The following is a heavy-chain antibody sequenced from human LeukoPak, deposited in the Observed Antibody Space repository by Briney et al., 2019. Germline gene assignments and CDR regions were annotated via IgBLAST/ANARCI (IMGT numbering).Heavy chain of an antibody. CDR2: ISPGGST. D-gene: IGHD4-17*01. J-gene: IGHJ4*02. CDR3: ARHAPHESGEKRGFEY. CDR1: GDSISSGSYF. V-gene: IGHV4-39*01. Sequence: SETLSLTCTVSGDSISSGSYFCGWIRQPPGKGLEWIARISPGGSTYYNPSLKSRVTISVDTSKNHFSLMLKSMSSADTAVYFCARHAPHESGEKRGFEYWGQGTLVTVSS.